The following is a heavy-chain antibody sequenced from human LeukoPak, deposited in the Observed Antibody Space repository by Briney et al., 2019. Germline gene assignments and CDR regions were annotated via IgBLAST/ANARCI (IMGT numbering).Heavy chain of an antibody. CDR1: GYTFTSYG. V-gene: IGHV1-18*01. CDR2: ISAYNGNT. Sequence: GASVKVSCKASGYTFTSYGISWVRQAPGQGLEWMGWISAYNGNTNYAQKLQGRVTMTTDTSTSTAYMELRSLRSDDTAVYYCASSVPLVFGVDTNYGMDVWGQGTTVTVSS. D-gene: IGHD3-3*01. J-gene: IGHJ6*02. CDR3: ASSVPLVFGVDTNYGMDV.